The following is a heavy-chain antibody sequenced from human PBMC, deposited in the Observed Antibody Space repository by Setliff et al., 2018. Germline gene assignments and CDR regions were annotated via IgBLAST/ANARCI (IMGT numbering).Heavy chain of an antibody. CDR1: GGTLSGYA. CDR3: AGDSVTLGQLERRGGFRYYDMDV. V-gene: IGHV1-69*06. D-gene: IGHD1-1*01. Sequence: SVKVSCKASGGTLSGYAFSWVRQAPGQGLEWVGGITPIFETAHYAQKFQDRVTITADKSTSTVYMELNSLISEDTAVYLRAGDSVTLGQLERRGGFRYYDMDVWGQGTTVTV. J-gene: IGHJ6*02. CDR2: ITPIFETA.